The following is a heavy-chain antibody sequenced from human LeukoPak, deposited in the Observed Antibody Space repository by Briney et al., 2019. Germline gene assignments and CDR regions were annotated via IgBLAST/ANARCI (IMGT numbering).Heavy chain of an antibody. CDR2: ISYDGSNK. J-gene: IGHJ6*03. V-gene: IGHV3-30*03. Sequence: GGSLRLSCAASGFTFSSYGMHWVRQAPGKGLEWVAVISYDGSNKYYADSVKGRFTISRDNSKNTLYLQMNSLRAEDTAVYYCATNSYGDHDYYYYMDVWGKGTTVTVSS. CDR3: ATNSYGDHDYYYYMDV. CDR1: GFTFSSYG. D-gene: IGHD4-17*01.